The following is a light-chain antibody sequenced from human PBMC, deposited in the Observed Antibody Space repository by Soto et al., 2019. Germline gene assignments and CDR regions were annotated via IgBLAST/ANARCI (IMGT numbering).Light chain of an antibody. J-gene: IGKJ1*01. CDR1: QSVRSN. Sequence: EIVMRQSPATLAASPRERATLSCRASQSVRSNLAWYQQKPGQAPRLLIYGASTRATGIPARFSGSGSGTEFTLSIGSLQSEDFAVYYCQQYNDWPPTFGQGTKVDIK. CDR2: GAS. CDR3: QQYNDWPPT. V-gene: IGKV3-15*01.